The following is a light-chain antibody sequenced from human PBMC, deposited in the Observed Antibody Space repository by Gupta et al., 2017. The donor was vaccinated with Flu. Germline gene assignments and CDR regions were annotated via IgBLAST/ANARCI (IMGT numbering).Light chain of an antibody. CDR2: WAS. V-gene: IGKV4-1*01. CDR1: QSVLYSSNNKNY. CDR3: QQYYSTPQLT. J-gene: IGKJ4*01. Sequence: DTVMTQSPDSLAVSLGERATINCKSSQSVLYSSNNKNYLAWYQQKPGQPPKLLIYWASTRESGVPDRFSGSGSGTDFTLTISSLQAEDVAVYYCQQYYSTPQLTFGGGTKVEIK.